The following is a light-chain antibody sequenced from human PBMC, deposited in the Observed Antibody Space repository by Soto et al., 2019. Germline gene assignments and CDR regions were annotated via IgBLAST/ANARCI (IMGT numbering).Light chain of an antibody. CDR1: QSVSTS. J-gene: IGKJ4*01. V-gene: IGKV3-15*01. CDR2: GAS. Sequence: EIVLTQSPGTLSLSPGERATLSCRASQSVSTSQLAWYQQKPGQAPRLLIFGASTRATDIPARFSGSGSGTEFTLTISSLQSEDFAIYYCQQYKYWPLAFGGGTKVDIK. CDR3: QQYKYWPLA.